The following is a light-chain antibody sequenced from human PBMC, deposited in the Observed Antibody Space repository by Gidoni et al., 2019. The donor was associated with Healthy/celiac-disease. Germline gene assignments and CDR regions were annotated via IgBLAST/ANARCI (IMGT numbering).Light chain of an antibody. CDR3: QQYGSSPLT. J-gene: IGKJ1*01. CDR2: GAS. CDR1: QSVSSSY. V-gene: IGKV3-20*01. Sequence: EIVLTQSPGTLSLSPGERATLSCRASQSVSSSYLAWYQQKPGQAPMLLIYGASSRATGIPDRFSGSGSGTDFTLTISRLEPEDFAVYYCQQYGSSPLTFGQGTKVEIK.